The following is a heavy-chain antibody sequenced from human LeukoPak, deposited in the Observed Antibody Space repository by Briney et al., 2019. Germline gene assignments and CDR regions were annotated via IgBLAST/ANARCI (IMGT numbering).Heavy chain of an antibody. CDR1: GGSITSDNYY. V-gene: IGHV4-31*03. CDR2: IHYSGTT. Sequence: SQTLSLTCTVSGGSITSDNYYWNWIRQHPGKGLEWIGYIHYSGTTYYNPSLKSRITISVGTSKTQFSLRLSSVTAADTAEYYCARALHCSGNTCSYGMDVWGQGTTVTVSS. CDR3: ARALHCSGNTCSYGMDV. J-gene: IGHJ6*02. D-gene: IGHD2-15*01.